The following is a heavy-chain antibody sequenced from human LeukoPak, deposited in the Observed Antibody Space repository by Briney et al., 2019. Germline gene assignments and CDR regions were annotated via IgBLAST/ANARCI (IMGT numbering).Heavy chain of an antibody. D-gene: IGHD6-13*01. J-gene: IGHJ5*02. CDR2: ISAYNGNT. V-gene: IGHV1-18*01. CDR3: ARVRASLDSSSPFDP. CDR1: GYTFTSYG. Sequence: ASVKVSCKASGYTFTSYGISWVRQAPGQGLEWMGWISAYNGNTNYAQKLQGRVTMTTDTSTSTAYMELRSLRSDDTAVYYCARVRASLDSSSPFDPWGQGTLVTVSS.